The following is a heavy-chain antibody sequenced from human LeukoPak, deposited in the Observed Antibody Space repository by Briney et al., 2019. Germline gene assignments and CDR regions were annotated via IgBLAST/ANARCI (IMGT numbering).Heavy chain of an antibody. CDR2: ISGSGGST. D-gene: IGHD2-2*01. V-gene: IGHV3-23*01. J-gene: IGHJ4*02. CDR3: AKFSQDILVVPAAYFDY. Sequence: GGSLRLSCVASGFTFNYYGMNWVRQAPGKGLEWVSAISGSGGSTYYADSVKGRFSISRDNSKNILYLQMNSLRADDTAVYYCAKFSQDILVVPAAYFDYWGQGTLVTVSS. CDR1: GFTFNYYG.